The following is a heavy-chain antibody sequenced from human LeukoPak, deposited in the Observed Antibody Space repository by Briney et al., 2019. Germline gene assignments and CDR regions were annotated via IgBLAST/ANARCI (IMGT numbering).Heavy chain of an antibody. D-gene: IGHD3-22*01. CDR1: GFTFSSYA. CDR3: ARQNYYDSSGFDY. J-gene: IGHJ4*02. Sequence: GGSLRLSCAASGFTFSSYAMSWVRQAPGKGLEWVSVISGSGGSPYYADSVKGRITISRDNSKNTLYLQMNSLRADDTAVYYCARQNYYDSSGFDYWGQGTLVTVSS. CDR2: ISGSGGSP. V-gene: IGHV3-23*01.